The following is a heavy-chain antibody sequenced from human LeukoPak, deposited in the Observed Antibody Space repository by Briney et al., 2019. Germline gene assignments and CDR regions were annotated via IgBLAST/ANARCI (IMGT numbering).Heavy chain of an antibody. Sequence: GGSLRLSCAASGFTFTSYGMSWVRQAPGKGLEWVSGVSSDGTDTSYADSVKGRFTVSRDNSKNSLYLQMNSLRADDTAVYYCARGDRSSGWHYWGQGTLVTVSS. V-gene: IGHV3-23*01. D-gene: IGHD6-19*01. CDR1: GFTFTSYG. J-gene: IGHJ4*02. CDR3: ARGDRSSGWHY. CDR2: VSSDGTDT.